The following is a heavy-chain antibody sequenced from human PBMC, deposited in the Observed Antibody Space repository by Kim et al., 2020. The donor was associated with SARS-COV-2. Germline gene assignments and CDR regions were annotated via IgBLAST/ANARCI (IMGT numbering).Heavy chain of an antibody. V-gene: IGHV3-48*03. Sequence: SRASTISYADSVKGRFTISRDNAKNSLYLQVNSLRAEDTAVYYCARDPDHWGQGTLVTVSS. CDR2: SRASTI. J-gene: IGHJ4*02. CDR3: ARDPDH.